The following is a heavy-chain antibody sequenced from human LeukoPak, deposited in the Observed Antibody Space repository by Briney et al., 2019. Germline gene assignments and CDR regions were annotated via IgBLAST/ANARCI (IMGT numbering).Heavy chain of an antibody. CDR3: AREFEVRSGGYYYFFDY. V-gene: IGHV3-43*01. D-gene: IGHD3-22*01. CDR1: GFTFDDYT. J-gene: IGHJ4*02. Sequence: GGALRLSCAASGFTFDDYTMHWVRQAPGKGLEWVSLISWDGGSTYYADSVKGRFTISRDNAKNSLYLQMNSLRAEDTAVYYCAREFEVRSGGYYYFFDYWGQGTLVTVSS. CDR2: ISWDGGST.